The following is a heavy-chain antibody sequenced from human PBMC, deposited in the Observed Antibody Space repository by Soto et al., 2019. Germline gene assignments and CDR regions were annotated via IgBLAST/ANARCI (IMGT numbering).Heavy chain of an antibody. Sequence: QVQLVESGGGVVQPGRSRRLSCSASGFTFKNYGMFWVRQAPGTGLEWVALISHDGSQRFYADSVQGRFTISRDDSKNTLSLQMNSLRAEDTAIYYCAQRIPISGYGDYYYYGMDVWGQWTTVIVSS. D-gene: IGHD3-3*01. CDR3: AQRIPISGYGDYYYYGMDV. CDR1: GFTFKNYG. V-gene: IGHV3-30*18. CDR2: ISHDGSQR. J-gene: IGHJ6*02.